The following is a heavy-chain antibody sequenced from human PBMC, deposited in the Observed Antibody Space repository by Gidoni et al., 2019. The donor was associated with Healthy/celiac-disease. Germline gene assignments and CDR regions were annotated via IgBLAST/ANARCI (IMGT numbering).Heavy chain of an antibody. D-gene: IGHD5-12*01. CDR3: ARSVEMATIYYYYYYYMDV. V-gene: IGHV4-31*02. Sequence: STYYNPSLKSRVTLSVDTSKNQFSLKLSSVTAADTAVYYCARSVEMATIYYYYYYYMDVWGKGTTVTVSS. CDR2: ST. J-gene: IGHJ6*03.